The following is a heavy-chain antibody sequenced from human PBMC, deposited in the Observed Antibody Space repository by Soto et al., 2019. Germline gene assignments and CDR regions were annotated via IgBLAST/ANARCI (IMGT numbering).Heavy chain of an antibody. V-gene: IGHV1-3*01. Sequence: GASVKVSCKASGYTFTSYAMHWVRQAPGQRLEWMGWINAGNGNTKYSQKFQGRVTMTRDTSTSTVYMELSSLRSEDTAVYYCAREAVYSSSSVLLYGMDVWGQGTTVTVSS. CDR1: GYTFTSYA. J-gene: IGHJ6*02. D-gene: IGHD6-6*01. CDR3: AREAVYSSSSVLLYGMDV. CDR2: INAGNGNT.